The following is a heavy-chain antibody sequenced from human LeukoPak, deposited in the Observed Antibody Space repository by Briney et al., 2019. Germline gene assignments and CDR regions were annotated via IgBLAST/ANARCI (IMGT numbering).Heavy chain of an antibody. CDR1: GGSISGSSFY. J-gene: IGHJ4*02. V-gene: IGHV4-39*01. Sequence: SETLSLICTVSGGSISGSSFYWGWIRQPPGKGLEWIGSMYESGSTFYSPSLKSRVTISIDTSKNQFSLKLNSVTAADTAVYFCARHYGLNYYDSSAYEYWGQGTLVTVSS. CDR2: MYESGST. D-gene: IGHD3-22*01. CDR3: ARHYGLNYYDSSAYEY.